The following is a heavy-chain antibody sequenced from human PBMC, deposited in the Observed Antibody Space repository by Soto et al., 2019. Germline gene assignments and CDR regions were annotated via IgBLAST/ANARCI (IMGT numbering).Heavy chain of an antibody. D-gene: IGHD3-3*01. Sequence: SFKVSCKASGGTFSSHAVSWVLQSPVQGLQWMGGIIPISGTANYAQKFQGRVRITADESTSTAYMELSSLRFEDTAVYYCTTAPRRDFWSGYYYGMDVWGQGTTVTVSS. CDR1: GGTFSSHA. CDR2: IIPISGTA. V-gene: IGHV1-69*13. J-gene: IGHJ6*02. CDR3: TTAPRRDFWSGYYYGMDV.